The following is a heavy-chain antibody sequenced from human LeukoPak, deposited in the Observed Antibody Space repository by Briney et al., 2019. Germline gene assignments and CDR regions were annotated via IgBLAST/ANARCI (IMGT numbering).Heavy chain of an antibody. Sequence: SETLSLTCSVSGGSISSDDYCWNWIRQHPGKGLEWIGYIYYSGSTYYNPSLKSRVALSVDTSKNQFSLKLSSLTAADTAAYYCAKSREEIRGLDAFDIWGQGTMVTVSS. V-gene: IGHV4-31*03. D-gene: IGHD5-24*01. CDR3: AKSREEIRGLDAFDI. CDR2: IYYSGST. J-gene: IGHJ3*02. CDR1: GGSISSDDYC.